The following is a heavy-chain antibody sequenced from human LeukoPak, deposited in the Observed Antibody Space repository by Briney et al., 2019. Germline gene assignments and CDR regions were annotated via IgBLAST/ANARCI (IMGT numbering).Heavy chain of an antibody. CDR3: ATPDSRYFDWLLY. CDR1: GFTFDDYA. D-gene: IGHD3-9*01. J-gene: IGHJ4*02. CDR2: ISGDGGST. Sequence: PGGSLRLSCAASGFTFDDYAMHWVRQAPGKGLEWVSLISGDGGSTYYADSVKGRFTISRDNSKNSLYLQMNSLRTEDTALYYCATPDSRYFDWLLYWGQGTLVTVSS. V-gene: IGHV3-43*02.